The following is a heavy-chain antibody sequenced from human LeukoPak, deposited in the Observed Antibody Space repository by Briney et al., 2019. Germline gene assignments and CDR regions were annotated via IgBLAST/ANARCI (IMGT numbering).Heavy chain of an antibody. V-gene: IGHV4-59*11. CDR2: VYDSEST. CDR1: GSSISSHY. D-gene: IGHD3-3*01. J-gene: IGHJ6*03. CDR3: ARVLQNYYHLDV. Sequence: SETLSLTCTVSGSSISSHYWSWVRQPPGKGLEWIVNVYDSESTHYKSSLKSRVTISVDTSKNQFSLRLTSVTAADTAVYYCARVLQNYYHLDVWGKGTTVTVSS.